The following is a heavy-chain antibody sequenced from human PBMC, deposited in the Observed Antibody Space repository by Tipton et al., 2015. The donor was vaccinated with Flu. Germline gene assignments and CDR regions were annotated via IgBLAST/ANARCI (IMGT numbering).Heavy chain of an antibody. CDR3: ARLYCISTTCYMGIDY. D-gene: IGHD2-2*02. CDR1: GYSFTSYW. V-gene: IGHV5-51*03. Sequence: QLVQSGAEVKKPGESLKISCKASGYSFTSYWIGWVRQMPGKGLEWMGIMDPGDSDTTYSPSFQGQVTISADKSISTAYLQWSSLKASDTAIYYCARLYCISTTCYMGIDYWGQGTLVTVSS. CDR2: MDPGDSDT. J-gene: IGHJ4*02.